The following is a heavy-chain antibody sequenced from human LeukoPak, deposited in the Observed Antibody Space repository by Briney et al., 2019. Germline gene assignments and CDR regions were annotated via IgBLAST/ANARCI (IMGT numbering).Heavy chain of an antibody. J-gene: IGHJ4*02. CDR1: GFTVSSNY. CDR2: ISGSGGST. V-gene: IGHV3-23*01. CDR3: AKLDVARKQLWPRLVPAPFDY. Sequence: PGGSLRLSCAASGFTVSSNYMSWVRQAPGKGLEWVSAISGSGGSTYYADSVKGRFTISRDNSKNTLYLQMNSLRAEDTAVYYCAKLDVARKQLWPRLVPAPFDYWGQGTLVTVSS. D-gene: IGHD5-18*01.